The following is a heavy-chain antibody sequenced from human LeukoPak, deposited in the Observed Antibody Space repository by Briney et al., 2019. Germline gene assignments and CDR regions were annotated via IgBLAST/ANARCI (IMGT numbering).Heavy chain of an antibody. Sequence: PSETLSLTCTVSGGSISSSSYYWGWIRQPPGKGLKWIGSIYYSGSTYYNPSLKSRVTISVDTSKNQFSLKLSSVTAADTAVYYCARLTWIFGVVMFDYWGQGTLITVSS. CDR3: ARLTWIFGVVMFDY. CDR1: GGSISSSSYY. J-gene: IGHJ4*02. CDR2: IYYSGST. D-gene: IGHD3-3*01. V-gene: IGHV4-39*01.